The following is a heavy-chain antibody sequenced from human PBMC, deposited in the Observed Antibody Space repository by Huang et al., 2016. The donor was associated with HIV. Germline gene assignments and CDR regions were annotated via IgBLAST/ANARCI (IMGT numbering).Heavy chain of an antibody. CDR2: MNSDGSST. D-gene: IGHD3-22*01. CDR1: GFSISSYW. J-gene: IGHJ4*02. Sequence: EVQLVESGGGLVQPGGSLRLSCAASGFSISSYWMHWVRQAPGKGLGLISRMNSDGSSTSYVESVKGRFTISRDNAKNTLYLQMNSLRAEDTTVYYCARDPRIQSWLNFFDYWGQGTLVSVSS. CDR3: ARDPRIQSWLNFFDY. V-gene: IGHV3-74*01.